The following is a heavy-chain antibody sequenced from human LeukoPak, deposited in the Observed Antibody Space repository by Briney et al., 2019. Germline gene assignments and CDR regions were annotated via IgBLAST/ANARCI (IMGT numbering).Heavy chain of an antibody. D-gene: IGHD6-25*01. CDR1: GGSFSGYY. J-gene: IGHJ5*02. V-gene: IGHV4-34*01. CDR2: INHSGST. CDR3: ARVAASGPCFDH. Sequence: SETLSLTCAVYGGSFSGYYWSWVRQPPGKGLEWVGEINHSGSTNYNPSLKSRVTISVDTSKNQFSLKLSSVTAAYSAVYYCARVAASGPCFDHWGQGTLVTVSS.